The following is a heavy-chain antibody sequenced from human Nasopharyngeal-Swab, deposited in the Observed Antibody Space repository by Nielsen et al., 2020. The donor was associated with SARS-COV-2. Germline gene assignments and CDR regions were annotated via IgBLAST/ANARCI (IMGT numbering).Heavy chain of an antibody. Sequence: ASVKVSCKASAYTFTGYYIHWVRQAPGQGLEWMGWINPNTGGTNFAQIFQGRVTMTRDTSISTAYMELSRLGSDDTAIYYCARGGGCCSGDSCLPQSYSYYFGMDVWGQGTTVTVSS. J-gene: IGHJ6*02. CDR3: ARGGGCCSGDSCLPQSYSYYFGMDV. CDR1: AYTFTGYY. D-gene: IGHD2-15*01. CDR2: INPNTGGT. V-gene: IGHV1-2*02.